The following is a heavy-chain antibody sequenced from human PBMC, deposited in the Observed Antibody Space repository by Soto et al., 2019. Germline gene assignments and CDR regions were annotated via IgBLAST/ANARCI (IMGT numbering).Heavy chain of an antibody. CDR1: GGSIINNDW. CDR2: IYYTGTA. D-gene: IGHD6-6*01. V-gene: IGHV4-4*02. CDR3: ARSRRRPMDV. Sequence: QVQLQESGPGLVMPSGTLSLTCTVSGGSIINNDWWNWVRQPPGKGLEWIGEIYYTGTANYNPSLHIRVTISLNKSKKQFSLRLSSVTAADTAVYYCARSRRRPMDVWGQGTTVTVAS. J-gene: IGHJ6*02.